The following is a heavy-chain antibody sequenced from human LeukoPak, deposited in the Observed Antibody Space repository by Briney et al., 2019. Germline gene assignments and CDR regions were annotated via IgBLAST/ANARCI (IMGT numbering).Heavy chain of an antibody. CDR2: IKRDGSEK. CDR1: GFTFSSYW. J-gene: IGHJ6*03. Sequence: PGGSLRLSCAASGFTFSSYWMSWVRQAPGKGLEWVANIKRDGSEKYYVDSVKGRFTISRDNAKNSLYLQMNSLRAEDTAVYYCAREEKYFDPMYYYYYYYMDVWGKGTTVTVSS. D-gene: IGHD3-9*01. V-gene: IGHV3-7*01. CDR3: AREEKYFDPMYYYYYYYMDV.